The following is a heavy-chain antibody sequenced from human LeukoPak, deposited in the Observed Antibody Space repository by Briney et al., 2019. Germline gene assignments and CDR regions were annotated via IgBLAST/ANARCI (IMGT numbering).Heavy chain of an antibody. J-gene: IGHJ5*02. CDR1: GFTFSSYG. CDR3: ARWALGTYYHWFDP. D-gene: IGHD1-26*01. CDR2: ITSTGSTI. Sequence: SGGSLRLSCAASGFTFSSYGMHWVRQAPGKGLEWVSYITSTGSTIYYADSVKGRFTISRDNAKNSLYLQMNSLRVEDTAVYYCARWALGTYYHWFDPWGQGTLVTVSS. V-gene: IGHV3-48*04.